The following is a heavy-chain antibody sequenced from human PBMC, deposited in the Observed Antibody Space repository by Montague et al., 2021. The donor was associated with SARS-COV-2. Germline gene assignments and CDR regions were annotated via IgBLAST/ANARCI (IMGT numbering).Heavy chain of an antibody. J-gene: IGHJ5*02. V-gene: IGHV4-59*12. CDR1: GDSISSYY. D-gene: IGHD3-10*01. Sequence: SETLSLTCSVSGDSISSYYYNWIRQTPGKGLEWIGYAYYVPSTNSANTNSNPSLKRRVTISLDTSENQFSLRLTSVTASDTAIYYCARSAMIRGVFTSWFDPWGQGTLVTVSS. CDR2: AYYVPSTNSANT. CDR3: ARSAMIRGVFTSWFDP.